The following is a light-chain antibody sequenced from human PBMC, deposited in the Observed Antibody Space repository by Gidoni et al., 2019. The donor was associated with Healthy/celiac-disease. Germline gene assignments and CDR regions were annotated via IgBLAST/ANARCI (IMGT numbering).Light chain of an antibody. J-gene: IGLJ2*01. CDR2: QDS. CDR1: KVGDKY. Sequence: SYDLTQPPSVSVSPGQTASITCSGDKVGDKYACWYQQKPGQSPVLVIYQDSKRPSGIPERFSGSNSGNTATPTISGTQAMDEADYYCQAWDSSTDVVFGGGTKLTVL. V-gene: IGLV3-1*01. CDR3: QAWDSSTDVV.